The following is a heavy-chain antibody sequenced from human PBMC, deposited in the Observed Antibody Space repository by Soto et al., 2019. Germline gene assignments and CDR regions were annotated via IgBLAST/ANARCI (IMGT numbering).Heavy chain of an antibody. CDR2: IYSGGST. CDR3: ARAPTTTATPTYYFDY. V-gene: IGHV3-66*01. D-gene: IGHD4-4*01. CDR1: GFTVSSNY. J-gene: IGHJ4*02. Sequence: GGSLRLSCAASGFTVSSNYMSWVRQAPGKGLEWVSVIYSGGSTYYADSVKGRFTISRDNSKNTLYLQMNSLRAEDTAVYYCARAPTTTATPTYYFDYWGQGTLVTVSS.